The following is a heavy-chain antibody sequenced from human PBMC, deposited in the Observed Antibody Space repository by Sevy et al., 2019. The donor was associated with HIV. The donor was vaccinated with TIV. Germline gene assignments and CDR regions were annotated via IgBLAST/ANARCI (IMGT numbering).Heavy chain of an antibody. CDR1: GGSVSSGSYY. CDR3: ARLTGTFPPTRSFDY. V-gene: IGHV4-61*01. D-gene: IGHD1-20*01. J-gene: IGHJ4*02. Sequence: SETLSLTCTVSGGSVSSGSYYWSWIRQPPGKGLEWIGYIYYSGSTNYNPSLKSRVTISVDTSKNQFSLKLSSVTAADTAVYDCARLTGTFPPTRSFDYWGQGTLVTVSS. CDR2: IYYSGST.